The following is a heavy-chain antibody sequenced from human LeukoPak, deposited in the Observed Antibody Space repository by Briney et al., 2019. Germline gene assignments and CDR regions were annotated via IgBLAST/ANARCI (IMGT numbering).Heavy chain of an antibody. V-gene: IGHV4-59*12. D-gene: IGHD3-16*02. J-gene: IGHJ5*02. CDR2: IYYSGST. CDR1: GGSISSYY. Sequence: SETLSLTCTVSGGSISSYYWSWIRQPPGKGLEWIGYIYYSGSTNHNPSLKSRVTISVDTSKNQFSLKLSSVTAADTAVYYCARGFRLYWFDPWGQGTLVTVSS. CDR3: ARGFRLYWFDP.